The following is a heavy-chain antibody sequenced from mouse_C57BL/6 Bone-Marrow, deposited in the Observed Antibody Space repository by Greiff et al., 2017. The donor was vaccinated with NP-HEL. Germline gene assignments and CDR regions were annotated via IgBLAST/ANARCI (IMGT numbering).Heavy chain of an antibody. CDR2: INPYNGDT. J-gene: IGHJ1*03. CDR3: ARRAYYSNRYWYFDV. CDR1: GYSFTGYF. V-gene: IGHV1-20*01. Sequence: DVQLQESGPELVKPGDSVKISCKASGYSFTGYFMNWVMQSHGKSLEWIGRINPYNGDTFYNQKFKGKATLTVDKSSSTAHMELRSLTSEDSAVYYCARRAYYSNRYWYFDVWGTGTTVTVSS. D-gene: IGHD2-5*01.